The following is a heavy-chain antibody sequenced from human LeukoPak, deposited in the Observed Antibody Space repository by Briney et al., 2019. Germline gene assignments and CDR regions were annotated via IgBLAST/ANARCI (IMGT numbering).Heavy chain of an antibody. CDR3: ARESTSTEFDY. CDR1: GGSISSGGYY. V-gene: IGHV4-31*03. J-gene: IGHJ4*02. CDR2: IYYSGST. Sequence: SQTLSLTCTVSGGSISSGGYYWSWIRQRPGKGLEWIGYIYYSGSTYYNPSLKSRVTISVDTSKNQFSLKLSSVTAADTAVYYCARESTSTEFDYWGQGTLVTVSS.